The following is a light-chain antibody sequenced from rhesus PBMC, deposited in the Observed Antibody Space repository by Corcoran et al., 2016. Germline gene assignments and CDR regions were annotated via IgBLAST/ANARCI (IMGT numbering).Light chain of an antibody. CDR1: QGISSW. V-gene: IGKV1-21*01. CDR2: KAS. J-gene: IGKJ1*01. Sequence: DIQMTQSPSSLSASVGDRVTTTCRASQGISSWLAWYQPKPGKAPKLLIYKASSLQRGVPSRFSGSGSGTDVTLTISSRQPEDFATYFCQQYDDLPRTFGPGTKVEIK. CDR3: QQYDDLPRT.